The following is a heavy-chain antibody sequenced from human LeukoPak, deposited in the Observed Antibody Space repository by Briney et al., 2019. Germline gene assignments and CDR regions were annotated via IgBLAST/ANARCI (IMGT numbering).Heavy chain of an antibody. CDR2: IYYSGST. D-gene: IGHD2-2*01. V-gene: IGHV4-59*12. CDR3: ARSVAVVPAAPSYYYYYYMDV. J-gene: IGHJ6*03. Sequence: SETLSLTCTVFGGSISSYYWSWIRQPPGKGLEWIGYIYYSGSTNYNPSLKSRVTISVDTSENQFSLKLSSVTAADTAVYYCARSVAVVPAAPSYYYYYYMDVWGKGTTVTVSS. CDR1: GGSISSYY.